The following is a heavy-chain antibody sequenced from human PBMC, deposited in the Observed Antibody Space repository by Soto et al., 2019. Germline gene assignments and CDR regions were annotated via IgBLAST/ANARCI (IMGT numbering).Heavy chain of an antibody. D-gene: IGHD6-13*01. Sequence: PSETLSLTCTVSGGSISSYYWSWIRQPPGKGLDLIEYIYYSGSTIYNPSLKSRVTISLDTSKNLFSLKLSSVTAADTAFYYCARGDSSSWYDFRWFDPWGQGTLVTVSS. J-gene: IGHJ5*02. V-gene: IGHV4-59*01. CDR1: GGSISSYY. CDR3: ARGDSSSWYDFRWFDP. CDR2: IYYSGST.